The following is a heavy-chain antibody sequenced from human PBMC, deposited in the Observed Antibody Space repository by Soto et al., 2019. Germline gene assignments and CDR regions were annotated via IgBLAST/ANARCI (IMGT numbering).Heavy chain of an antibody. CDR1: GGSFSGYY. J-gene: IGHJ4*02. Sequence: QVQLQQWGAGLLKPSETLSLTCAVYGGSFSGYYWSWIRQPPGKGLEWIGEINHSGSTNYNPSLKRRVTRPVHTSRTQFSLKLSSVTAADPAVYYCARSGPGCSSTSRYASGYWGQGTLVTVSS. CDR3: ARSGPGCSSTSRYASGY. CDR2: INHSGST. D-gene: IGHD2-2*01. V-gene: IGHV4-34*01.